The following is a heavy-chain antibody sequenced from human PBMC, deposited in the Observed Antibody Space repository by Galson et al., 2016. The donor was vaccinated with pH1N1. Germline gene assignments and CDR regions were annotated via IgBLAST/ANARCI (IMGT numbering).Heavy chain of an antibody. CDR3: AKVMVQAGLQGDAFDV. J-gene: IGHJ3*01. CDR2: ISWNSGNI. CDR1: GFTFSSFW. Sequence: SLRLSCAASGFTFSSFWMHWVRQVPGKGLEWVSGISWNSGNIDYADSVKGRFTVSRDKAKSSLHLQMNSLRPEDTAFYFCAKVMVQAGLQGDAFDVWGPGTMVAVSS. D-gene: IGHD2-2*01. V-gene: IGHV3-9*01.